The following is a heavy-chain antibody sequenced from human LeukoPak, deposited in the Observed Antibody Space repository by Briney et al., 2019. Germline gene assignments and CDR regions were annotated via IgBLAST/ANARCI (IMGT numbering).Heavy chain of an antibody. D-gene: IGHD6-6*01. CDR2: INHSGTT. V-gene: IGHV4-34*01. CDR3: ARVNSSSRRWFDP. CDR1: GGSVSGYY. J-gene: IGHJ5*02. Sequence: PSATLSLTCAVYGGSVSGYYWSWIRQPPGKGLEWIGEINHSGTTNYNPSLKSRVTISVDTSKNQFSLKLSSVTAADTAVYYCARVNSSSRRWFDPWGQGTLVTVSS.